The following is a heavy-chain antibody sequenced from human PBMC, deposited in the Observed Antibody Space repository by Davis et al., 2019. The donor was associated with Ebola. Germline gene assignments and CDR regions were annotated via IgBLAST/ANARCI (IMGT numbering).Heavy chain of an antibody. CDR3: ATVREYLSWYFDL. J-gene: IGHJ2*01. D-gene: IGHD2/OR15-2a*01. CDR1: GFTFSNYW. V-gene: IGHV3-7*01. CDR2: IKQDGTEK. Sequence: PGGSLRLSCAGSGFTFSNYWMSWVRQAPGKGLEWVANIKQDGTEKYYVDSVKGRFTISRDNAKNSLYLQMNSLRAEDTAVYYCATVREYLSWYFDLWGRGTLVTVSS.